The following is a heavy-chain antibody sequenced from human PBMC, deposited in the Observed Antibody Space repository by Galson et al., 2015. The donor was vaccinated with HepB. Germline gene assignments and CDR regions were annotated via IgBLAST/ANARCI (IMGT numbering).Heavy chain of an antibody. CDR1: GGSFSGYY. D-gene: IGHD5-12*01. V-gene: IGHV4-34*01. CDR2: INHSGNT. J-gene: IGHJ6*02. CDR3: ARGPTWQVNDYHGMDV. Sequence: SETLSLTCAVYGGSFSGYYWTWIRQSPGKGLEWIGEINHSGNTNYKSSLKSRVTISVDTSKNQFSLKLSSVTAADTAIFYCARGPTWQVNDYHGMDVWGQGTTVTVSS.